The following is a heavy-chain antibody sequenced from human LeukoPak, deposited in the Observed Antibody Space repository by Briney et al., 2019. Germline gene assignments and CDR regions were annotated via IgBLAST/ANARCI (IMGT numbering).Heavy chain of an antibody. Sequence: SETLSLTCAVYGESFSGYYWTWIRQSPGKGLEWIGEINHSGSTNYNPSLESRVTMSVDTSKNHFSLKMSSVTAADTAVYYCARGEPYYILPSGFFDYWGQGTLVTVSS. V-gene: IGHV4-34*01. CDR1: GESFSGYY. CDR2: INHSGST. CDR3: ARGEPYYILPSGFFDY. D-gene: IGHD3-9*01. J-gene: IGHJ4*02.